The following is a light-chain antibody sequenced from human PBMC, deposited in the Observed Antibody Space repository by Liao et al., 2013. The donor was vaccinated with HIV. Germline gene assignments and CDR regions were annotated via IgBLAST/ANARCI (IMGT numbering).Light chain of an antibody. CDR1: KLGYKS. Sequence: SFELTQPPSVSVSPGQTATITCSGNKLGYKSTCWYQQKPGQSPVLVIYQDYRRPSGIPERFSGSKSGNTATLTIGGTQAVDEADYFCQAWDSNTYVFGAGTKVTVL. CDR3: QAWDSNTYV. V-gene: IGLV3-1*01. CDR2: QDY. J-gene: IGLJ1*01.